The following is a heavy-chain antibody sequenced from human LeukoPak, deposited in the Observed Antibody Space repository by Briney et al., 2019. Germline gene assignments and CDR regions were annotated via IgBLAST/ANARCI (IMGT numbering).Heavy chain of an antibody. D-gene: IGHD3-9*01. V-gene: IGHV3-30*18. Sequence: GGSLRLSCAASGFTFSSYGMHWVRQAPGKGLEWVAVISYDGINEYYAESVKGRFTISRENSKNTLYLQLSSLRPEDTAVYYCAKGPISYYDILTGYLDYWGQGTLVTVSS. CDR2: ISYDGINE. J-gene: IGHJ4*02. CDR1: GFTFSSYG. CDR3: AKGPISYYDILTGYLDY.